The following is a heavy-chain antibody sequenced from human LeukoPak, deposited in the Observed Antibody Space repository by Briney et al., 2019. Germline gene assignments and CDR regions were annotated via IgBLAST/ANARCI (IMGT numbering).Heavy chain of an antibody. CDR2: ISSSSSYI. V-gene: IGHV3-21*01. Sequence: SGGPLRRSCAASGFTYSSYSMNWVRQAPGKRLEWVSSISSSSSYIYYADSVKGRFTISRDNAKNSLSLQMNSLSAEDTAVYYCARELYNWNDGYWFDPWGQGTLVTVSS. CDR3: ARELYNWNDGYWFDP. CDR1: GFTYSSYS. J-gene: IGHJ5*02. D-gene: IGHD1-20*01.